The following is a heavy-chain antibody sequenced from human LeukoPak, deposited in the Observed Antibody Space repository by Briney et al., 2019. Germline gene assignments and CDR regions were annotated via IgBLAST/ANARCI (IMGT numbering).Heavy chain of an antibody. V-gene: IGHV3-11*06. Sequence: KPGGSLRLSCAASGLTFSDYYMSWIRQAPGKGLEWVSYISIGSSYTNYADSVKGRFTISRDNAKNSLYLQMNSLRAEDTAVYYCARTYSSGWYGGDAFDIWGQGTMVTVSS. CDR3: ARTYSSGWYGGDAFDI. J-gene: IGHJ3*02. D-gene: IGHD6-19*01. CDR1: GLTFSDYY. CDR2: ISIGSSYT.